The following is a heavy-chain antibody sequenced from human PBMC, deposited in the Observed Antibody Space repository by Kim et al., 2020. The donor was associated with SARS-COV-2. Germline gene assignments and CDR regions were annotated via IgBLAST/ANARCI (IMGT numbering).Heavy chain of an antibody. J-gene: IGHJ4*02. CDR3: ARDREQYSSGWYYHFDY. CDR1: GYTFTSYA. D-gene: IGHD6-19*01. V-gene: IGHV1-3*01. CDR2: INAGNGNT. Sequence: ASVKVSCKASGYTFTSYAMHWVRQAPGQRLEWMGWINAGNGNTKYSQKFQGRVTITRDTSASTAYMELSSLRSEDTAVYYCARDREQYSSGWYYHFDYWGQGTLVTVSS.